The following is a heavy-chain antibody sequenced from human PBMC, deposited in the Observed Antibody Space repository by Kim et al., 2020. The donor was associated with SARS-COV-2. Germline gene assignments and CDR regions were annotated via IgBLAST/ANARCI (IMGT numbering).Heavy chain of an antibody. J-gene: IGHJ6*02. V-gene: IGHV4-59*01. CDR1: GGSISSYY. CDR3: ARDQPVAGTYYYYYGMDV. D-gene: IGHD6-19*01. Sequence: SETLSLTCTVSGGSISSYYWSWIRQPPGKGLEWIGYIYYSGSTNYNPSLKSRVTISVDTSKNQFSLKLSSVTAADTAVYYCARDQPVAGTYYYYYGMDVWGQGTTVTVSS. CDR2: IYYSGST.